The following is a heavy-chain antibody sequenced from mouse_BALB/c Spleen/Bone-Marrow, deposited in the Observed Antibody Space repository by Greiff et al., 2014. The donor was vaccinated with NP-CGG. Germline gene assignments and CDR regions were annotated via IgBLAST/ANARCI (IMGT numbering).Heavy chain of an antibody. Sequence: LQQPGSELVRPGASVKLSCKASGYTFTSYWMRWVKQRHGQGLEWIGNIYPGSGSTNYDEKFKSKGTLTVDTSSSTAYMHLSSLTSEDSAVYYCTREDYRYDWFAYWGQGTLVTVSA. CDR2: IYPGSGST. J-gene: IGHJ3*01. D-gene: IGHD2-14*01. V-gene: IGHV1S22*01. CDR1: GYTFTSYW. CDR3: TREDYRYDWFAY.